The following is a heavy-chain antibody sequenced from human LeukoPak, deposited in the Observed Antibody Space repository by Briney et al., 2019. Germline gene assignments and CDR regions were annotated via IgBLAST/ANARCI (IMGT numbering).Heavy chain of an antibody. CDR3: ARDGNYDFWSGYFSYYYYGMDV. CDR1: GYTFTGYY. V-gene: IGHV1-2*02. D-gene: IGHD3-3*01. J-gene: IGHJ6*02. CDR2: INPNSGGT. Sequence: VASVKVSCKASGYTFTGYYMHWVRQAPGQGLEWMGWINPNSGGTNYAQKFQGRVTMTRDTSISTAYMELRSLRSDDTAVYYCARDGNYDFWSGYFSYYYYGMDVWGQGTTVTVSS.